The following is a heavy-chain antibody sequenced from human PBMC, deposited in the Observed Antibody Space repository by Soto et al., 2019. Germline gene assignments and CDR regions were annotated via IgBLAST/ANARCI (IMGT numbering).Heavy chain of an antibody. D-gene: IGHD3-3*01. J-gene: IGHJ6*02. CDR1: GGSISSGGYY. CDR3: ARDGVPGYYDFWSGYPNPTLGMDV. CDR2: IYYSGST. V-gene: IGHV4-31*03. Sequence: SETLSLTCTVSGGSISSGGYYWSWIRQHPGKGLEWIGYIYYSGSTYYNPSLKSRVTISVDTSKNQFSLKLSPVTAADTAVYYCARDGVPGYYDFWSGYPNPTLGMDVWGQGTTVTVSS.